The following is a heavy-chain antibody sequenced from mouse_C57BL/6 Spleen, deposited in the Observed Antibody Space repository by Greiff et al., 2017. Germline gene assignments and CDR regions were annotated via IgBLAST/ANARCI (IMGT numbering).Heavy chain of an antibody. CDR1: GFTFSDYG. V-gene: IGHV5-17*01. D-gene: IGHD1-1*01. J-gene: IGHJ4*01. CDR3: AKLLITTVVATGAMDY. Sequence: EVHLVESGGGLVKPGGSLKLSCAASGFTFSDYGMHWVRQAPEKGLEWVAYISSGSSTIYYADTVKGRFTISRDNAKNTLFLQMTSLRSEDTAMYYCAKLLITTVVATGAMDYWGQGTSVTVSS. CDR2: ISSGSSTI.